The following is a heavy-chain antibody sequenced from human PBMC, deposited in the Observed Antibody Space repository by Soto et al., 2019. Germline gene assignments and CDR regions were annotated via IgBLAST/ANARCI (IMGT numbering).Heavy chain of an antibody. J-gene: IGHJ4*02. CDR2: ISSSSSTI. Sequence: GGSLRLSCAASGFTFSSYSINWVRQAPGKGLEWVSYISSSSSTIYYADSLKGRITISRDNAKNSLYLQMNSLRAEDTAVYYCARDYYDSSGYYALFDYWGQGTPVTVSS. CDR3: ARDYYDSSGYYALFDY. D-gene: IGHD3-22*01. CDR1: GFTFSSYS. V-gene: IGHV3-48*01.